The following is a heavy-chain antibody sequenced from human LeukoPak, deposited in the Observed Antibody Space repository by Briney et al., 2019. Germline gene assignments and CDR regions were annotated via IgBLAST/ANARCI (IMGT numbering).Heavy chain of an antibody. CDR2: IIPIFGTA. V-gene: IGHV1-69*13. D-gene: IGHD5-24*01. J-gene: IGHJ4*02. CDR1: GYTFTSYA. Sequence: GASVKVSCKASGYTFTSYAMNWVRQAPGKGLEWMGGIIPIFGTANYAQKFQGRVTITADESTSTAYMELSSLRSEDTAVYYCARDGVGDGYTGAYFDYWGQGTLVTVSS. CDR3: ARDGVGDGYTGAYFDY.